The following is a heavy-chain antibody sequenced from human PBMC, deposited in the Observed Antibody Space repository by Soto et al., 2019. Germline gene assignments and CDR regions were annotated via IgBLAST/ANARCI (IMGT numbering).Heavy chain of an antibody. V-gene: IGHV3-30-3*01. CDR3: ARDKRDLRFLEWSYYFDY. CDR1: GFTFSSSA. CDR2: ISYDGSNK. Sequence: QVQLVESGGGVVQPGRSLRLSCAASGFTFSSSAMHWVRQAPGKGLEWVAVISYDGSNKYYADSVKGRFTISRANSXXTXXLQMNSLRAEDTAVYYCARDKRDLRFLEWSYYFDYWGQGTLVTVSS. J-gene: IGHJ4*02. D-gene: IGHD3-3*01.